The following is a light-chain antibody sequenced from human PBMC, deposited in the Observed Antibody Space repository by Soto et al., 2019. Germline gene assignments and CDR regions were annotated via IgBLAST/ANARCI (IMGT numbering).Light chain of an antibody. J-gene: IGKJ1*01. Sequence: DIQMTQSPSTLSASVGARVTITCRASQSISSWLAWYQQKPGKAPKLLIYDASSLESGVPSRFSGSGSGTEFTLTISSLQPDDFATYYCQQFSLYWAFGQGTKVDIK. CDR2: DAS. CDR3: QQFSLYWA. CDR1: QSISSW. V-gene: IGKV1-5*01.